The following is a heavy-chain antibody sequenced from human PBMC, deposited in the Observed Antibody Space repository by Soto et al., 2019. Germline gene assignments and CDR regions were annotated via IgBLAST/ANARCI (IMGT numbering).Heavy chain of an antibody. J-gene: IGHJ4*02. CDR2: ISYGGSNK. V-gene: IGHV3-30-3*01. CDR1: GFTFSSYA. CDR3: ARDGGYSSGWYASDAFDY. D-gene: IGHD6-19*01. Sequence: GGSLRLSCAASGFTFSSYAMHWVRQAPGKGLEWVAVISYGGSNKYYADSVKGRFTISRDNSKNTLYLQMNSLRAEDTAVYYCARDGGYSSGWYASDAFDYWGQGTLVTVSS.